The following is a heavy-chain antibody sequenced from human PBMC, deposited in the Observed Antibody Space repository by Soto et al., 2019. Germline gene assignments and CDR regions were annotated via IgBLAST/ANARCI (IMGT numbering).Heavy chain of an antibody. CDR3: ARRGSGSYYDY. D-gene: IGHD1-26*01. Sequence: EVQLLESGGGLVQPGGSLRLSCAASGFTFSSYAMRWVRQAPVKGLEWVSAISGSGGSTYYADSVKGRFTISRDSSKNTLYLQMNSLSAEDTAVYYCARRGSGSYYDYWGQGTLVTVSS. V-gene: IGHV3-23*01. J-gene: IGHJ4*02. CDR2: ISGSGGST. CDR1: GFTFSSYA.